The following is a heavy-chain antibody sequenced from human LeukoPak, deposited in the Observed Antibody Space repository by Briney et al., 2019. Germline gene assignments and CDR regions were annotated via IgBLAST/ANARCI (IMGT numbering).Heavy chain of an antibody. V-gene: IGHV1-18*01. D-gene: IGHD3-10*01. CDR3: AGSGSWEDYCYYMDV. CDR1: GYTFTSYG. CDR2: ISAYNGNT. J-gene: IGHJ6*03. Sequence: ASVRVSCKASGYTFTSYGISWVRQAPGQGLEWMGWISAYNGNTNYAQKLQGRVTMTTDTSTSTAYMELRSLRSDDTAVYYCAGSGSWEDYCYYMDVWGKGTTVTVSS.